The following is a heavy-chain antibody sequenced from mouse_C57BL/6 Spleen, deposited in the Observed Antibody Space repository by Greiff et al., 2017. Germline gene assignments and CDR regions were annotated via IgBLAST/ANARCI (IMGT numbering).Heavy chain of an antibody. CDR3: TRGSNCEDY. J-gene: IGHJ4*01. Sequence: EVQLQQSGAELVRPGASVKLSCTASGFNIKDDYMHWVKQRPEQGLEWIGWIDPENGDTEYASKFQGKATITADTSSNTAYLQLSSLTSEDTAVYYCTRGSNCEDYWGQGTSVTVSS. CDR2: IDPENGDT. D-gene: IGHD2-5*01. CDR1: GFNIKDDY. V-gene: IGHV14-4*01.